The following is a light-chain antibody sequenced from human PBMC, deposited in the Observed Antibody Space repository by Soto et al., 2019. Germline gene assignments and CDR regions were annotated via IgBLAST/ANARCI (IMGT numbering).Light chain of an antibody. CDR3: QQRSNWPPYT. Sequence: DIVLTQSPATLSLSPGERATLSCRASQSVSSYLAWYQQKPGQGPRLLIYDASNRATGIPARFSGSGSGTDFTLTISSLEPEDFAVYYCQQRSNWPPYTFGQGTKLEIK. CDR2: DAS. J-gene: IGKJ2*01. V-gene: IGKV3-11*01. CDR1: QSVSSY.